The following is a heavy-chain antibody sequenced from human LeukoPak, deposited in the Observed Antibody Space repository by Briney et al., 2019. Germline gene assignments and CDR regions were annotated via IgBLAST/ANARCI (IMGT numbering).Heavy chain of an antibody. CDR1: GFTFSRYG. J-gene: IGHJ4*02. V-gene: IGHV3-30*18. CDR2: ISYDGSNK. D-gene: IGHD2-2*02. Sequence: GGSLRLSCAASGFTFSRYGMHWVRRAPGKGLEWVAVISYDGSNKYYGDSVKGRFTISRDNSKNTLYLQMNSLRAEDTAVYYCAKALYATEAIDYWGQGTLVTVSS. CDR3: AKALYATEAIDY.